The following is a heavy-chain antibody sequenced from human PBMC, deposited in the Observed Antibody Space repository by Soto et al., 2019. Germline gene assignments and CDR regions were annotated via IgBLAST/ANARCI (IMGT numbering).Heavy chain of an antibody. D-gene: IGHD1-7*01. V-gene: IGHV3-64*02. CDR2: ISSNGGST. CDR1: GFTFSSYA. J-gene: IGHJ4*02. CDR3: ARAGITGTTGLDY. Sequence: PGGSLRLSCAASGFTFSSYAMHWVRQAPGKGLEYVSAISSNGGSTYYADSVKGRFTISRDNSKNTLYLQMGSLRAEDMAVYYCARAGITGTTGLDYWGQGTLVTVSS.